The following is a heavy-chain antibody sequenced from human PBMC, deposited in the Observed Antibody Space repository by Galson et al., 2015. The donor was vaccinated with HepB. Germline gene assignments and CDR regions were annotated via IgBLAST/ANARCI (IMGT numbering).Heavy chain of an antibody. CDR2: IKQDGSEK. CDR1: GFTFRSYW. V-gene: IGHV3-7*03. J-gene: IGHJ5*02. D-gene: IGHD6-13*01. CDR3: ARIRPGRAAGTPNWFDP. Sequence: SLTLSCAPSGFTFRSYWVSWFRQARGRGREWVANIKQDGSEKYYVDSVKGRFTISRDNAKNSLYLQMNSLRAEDTAVYYCARIRPGRAAGTPNWFDPWGQGTLVTVSS.